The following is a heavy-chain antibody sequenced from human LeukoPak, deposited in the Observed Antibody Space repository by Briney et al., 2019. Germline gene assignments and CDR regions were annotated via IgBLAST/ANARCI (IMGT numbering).Heavy chain of an antibody. V-gene: IGHV1-18*01. CDR1: GYTFTRYG. D-gene: IGHD6-13*01. CDR3: AREASGAPGTREFDY. Sequence: ASVKVSCKASGYTFTRYGISWVRQALGQGLEWIGWISDHTGNTKYAQKVQGRVTMTTDTSTSTAYMELRSLRSDDTAVYYCAREASGAPGTREFDYWGQGTLVTVSS. J-gene: IGHJ4*02. CDR2: ISDHTGNT.